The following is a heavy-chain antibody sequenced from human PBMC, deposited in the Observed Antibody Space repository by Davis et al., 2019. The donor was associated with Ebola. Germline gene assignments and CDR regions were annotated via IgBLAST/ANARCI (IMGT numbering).Heavy chain of an antibody. Sequence: GESLKISCAASGFTFSDYYMSWIRQAPGKGLEWVSYISSSGSTIYYADSVKGRFTISRDDSKSVASLQMNSLKIEDTAVYYCTRVISWGSLDYWGQGTLVTVSS. J-gene: IGHJ4*02. CDR2: ISSSGSTI. V-gene: IGHV3-11*01. D-gene: IGHD3-16*01. CDR1: GFTFSDYY. CDR3: TRVISWGSLDY.